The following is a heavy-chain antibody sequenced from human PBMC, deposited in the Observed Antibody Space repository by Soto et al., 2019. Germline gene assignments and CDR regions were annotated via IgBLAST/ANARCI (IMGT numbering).Heavy chain of an antibody. CDR1: GYSFTDYS. CDR2: INTGTGVT. J-gene: IGHJ4*01. CDR3: ARCHFQQFLVDY. V-gene: IGHV1-3*04. Sequence: ASVNVSCKASGYSFTDYSIIWVRQAPGQRPEWVGWINTGTGVTQYSQNFQARVTISRDTSANTAYLDLSSLRSEDTAVYYCARCHFQQFLVDYWGQGTLVTVSS. D-gene: IGHD6-13*01.